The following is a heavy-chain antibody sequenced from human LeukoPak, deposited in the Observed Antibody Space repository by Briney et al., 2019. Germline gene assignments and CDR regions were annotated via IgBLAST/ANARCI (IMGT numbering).Heavy chain of an antibody. CDR1: GYTFTSYV. Sequence: EASVKVSCKASGYTFTSYVISWVRQAPGQGVELIGWISAYNGNTNYSQKLQGRATMTTDTSTSTAYMELRSLISDDTAAYYCARADRPLNFDYWGQGTLVTVSS. CDR2: ISAYNGNT. V-gene: IGHV1-18*01. J-gene: IGHJ4*02. CDR3: ARADRPLNFDY.